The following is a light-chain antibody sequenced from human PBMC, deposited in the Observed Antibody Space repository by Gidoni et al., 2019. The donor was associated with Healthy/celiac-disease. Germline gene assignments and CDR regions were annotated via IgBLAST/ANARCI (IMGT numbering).Light chain of an antibody. CDR2: GAS. CDR3: QQYNNWPLYS. J-gene: IGKJ2*03. Sequence: DIVMTQSPATLSVSPGERATLSCSASQSVSSNLAWYQQKPGQAPRLLIYGASTRATGIPARFSGSGSWTEFTLTISSLQSEDFAVYYCQQYNNWPLYSFGQGTKLEIK. CDR1: QSVSSN. V-gene: IGKV3-15*01.